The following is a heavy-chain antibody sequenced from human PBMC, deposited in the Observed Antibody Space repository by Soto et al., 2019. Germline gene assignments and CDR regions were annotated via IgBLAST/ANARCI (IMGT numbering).Heavy chain of an antibody. CDR2: IIPIFGTA. Sequence: QVQLVQSGAEVKKPGSSVKVSCKASGGTFSSYAISWLRQAPGQGLEWMGGIIPIFGTANYAQKFQGRVTITADESTSTAYMELSSLRSEATAVDYCARVYSWNDENAFDIWGQGTMVTVSS. D-gene: IGHD1-20*01. J-gene: IGHJ3*02. CDR3: ARVYSWNDENAFDI. V-gene: IGHV1-69*01. CDR1: GGTFSSYA.